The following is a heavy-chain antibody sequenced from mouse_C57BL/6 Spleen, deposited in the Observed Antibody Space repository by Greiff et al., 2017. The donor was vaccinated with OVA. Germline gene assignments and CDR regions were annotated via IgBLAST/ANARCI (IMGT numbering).Heavy chain of an antibody. J-gene: IGHJ2*01. CDR2: IYPGNSDT. D-gene: IGHD2-4*01. CDR3: TRSYYDYDYFDY. CDR1: GYTFTSYW. V-gene: IGHV1-5*01. Sequence: VHVKQSGTVLARPGASVKMSCKTSGYTFTSYWMHWVKQRPGQGLEWIGAIYPGNSDTSYNQKFKGKAKLTAVTSASTAYMELSSLTNEDSAVYYCTRSYYDYDYFDYWGQGTTLTVSS.